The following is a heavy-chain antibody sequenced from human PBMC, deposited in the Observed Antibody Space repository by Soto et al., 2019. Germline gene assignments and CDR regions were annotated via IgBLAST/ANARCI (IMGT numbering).Heavy chain of an antibody. D-gene: IGHD5-12*01. Sequence: DVQLLESGGDLVQPGGSLRLSCAASGFIFSNYAMSWVRQAPGKGLEWVSLIRGSGGPTNDADSVKGRFTVSRDNSKNILRLQMHSLRAADTAVYYCVKDFRVGYDWTHDWGQGTLVTVSS. CDR2: IRGSGGPT. J-gene: IGHJ4*02. V-gene: IGHV3-23*01. CDR1: GFIFSNYA. CDR3: VKDFRVGYDWTHD.